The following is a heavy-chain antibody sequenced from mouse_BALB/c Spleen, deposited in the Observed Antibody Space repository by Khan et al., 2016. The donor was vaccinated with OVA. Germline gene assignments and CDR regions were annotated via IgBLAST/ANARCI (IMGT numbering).Heavy chain of an antibody. D-gene: IGHD4-1*01. J-gene: IGHJ1*01. V-gene: IGHV10-1*02. CDR1: GFTFNTYA. Sequence: EVQLVETGGGLVQPKGSLKLSCAASGFTFNTYAMNWVRQAPGKGLEWVARIRSKSNNYATYYADSVKDRFTISRDDSQSMLYLQMNNLKTEDTAMYYCGRPNWEKYWYFDVWGAGTTVTVSS. CDR2: IRSKSNNYAT. CDR3: GRPNWEKYWYFDV.